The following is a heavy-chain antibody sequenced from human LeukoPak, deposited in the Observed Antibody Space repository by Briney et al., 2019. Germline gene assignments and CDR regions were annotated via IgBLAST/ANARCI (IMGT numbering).Heavy chain of an antibody. Sequence: GGSLRLSCAASGFTFSGSALHWVRQASGKGLEWVGRIRSTANGYATAYAASVKGRFTISRDDSKNTAYLQMDSLKTEDTAVYYRAREAGGLERRGRNFDYWGQGTLVTVSS. V-gene: IGHV3-73*01. D-gene: IGHD1-1*01. CDR2: IRSTANGYAT. CDR1: GFTFSGSA. CDR3: AREAGGLERRGRNFDY. J-gene: IGHJ4*02.